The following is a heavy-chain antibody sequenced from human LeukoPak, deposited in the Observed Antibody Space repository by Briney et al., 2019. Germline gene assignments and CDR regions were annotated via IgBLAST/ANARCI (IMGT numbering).Heavy chain of an antibody. CDR2: IYPGDSGT. J-gene: IGHJ4*02. CDR1: GYSFTSYW. D-gene: IGHD2-15*01. V-gene: IGHV5-51*01. Sequence: GESLKISCKGSGYSFTSYWIGWVRQMPGKGLEWMGIIYPGDSGTRYSPSFQGQVTISADKSISTAYLQWSSLKASDTAMYYCARHEASHCSGGSCYYSLDYWGQGTLVTVSS. CDR3: ARHEASHCSGGSCYYSLDY.